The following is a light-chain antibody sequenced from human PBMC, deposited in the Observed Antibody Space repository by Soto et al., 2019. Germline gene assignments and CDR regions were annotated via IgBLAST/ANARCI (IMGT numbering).Light chain of an antibody. V-gene: IGKV1-39*01. CDR1: QSISIY. CDR3: QQYNNWPRT. J-gene: IGKJ2*01. CDR2: SAS. Sequence: DIQMTQSPSSLSASVGDTVIITCRASQSISIYSNWYQQKPGKAPRLLIYSASILQSGVPSRFSGSGSGTEFTLTISSLQSEDFAVYYCQQYNNWPRTFGQGTKLEIK.